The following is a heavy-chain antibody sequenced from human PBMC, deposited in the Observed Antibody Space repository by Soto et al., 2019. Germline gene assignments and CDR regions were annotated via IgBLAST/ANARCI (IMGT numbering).Heavy chain of an antibody. D-gene: IGHD2-2*01. CDR2: IYYSGST. CDR3: ASQSDCSSTSCYEGLFDY. J-gene: IGHJ4*02. CDR1: GGSISSGGYY. V-gene: IGHV4-31*03. Sequence: SETLSLTCTVSGGSISSGGYYWSWIRQHPGKGLEWIGYIYYSGSTYYNPSLKSRVTISVDTSKNQFSLKLSSVTAADTAVYYCASQSDCSSTSCYEGLFDYWGQGTLVIVSS.